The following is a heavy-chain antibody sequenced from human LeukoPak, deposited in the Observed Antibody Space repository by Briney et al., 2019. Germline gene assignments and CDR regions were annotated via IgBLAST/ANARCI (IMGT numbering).Heavy chain of an antibody. Sequence: GASVKVSCKASGYTFTSYYMHWVRQAPGQGLEWMGIINPSGGSTSYAQKFQGRVTMTRDMSTSTVYMELSSLRSEDTAVYYCARSLVLIGYNWNDGGAFDIWGQGTMVTVSS. CDR3: ARSLVLIGYNWNDGGAFDI. CDR2: INPSGGST. V-gene: IGHV1-46*01. CDR1: GYTFTSYY. J-gene: IGHJ3*02. D-gene: IGHD1-1*01.